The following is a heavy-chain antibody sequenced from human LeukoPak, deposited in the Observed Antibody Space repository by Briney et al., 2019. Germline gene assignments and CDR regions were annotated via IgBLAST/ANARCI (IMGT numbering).Heavy chain of an antibody. CDR1: GFTFSTYG. D-gene: IGHD3-10*01. CDR2: ISYAGSNK. V-gene: IGHV3-30*12. J-gene: IGHJ4*02. CDR3: AKDLDAVVRGVNVN. Sequence: GGSLRLSCAVSGFTFSTYGMHWVRQAPGKGLEWVAVISYAGSNKYYADSVKGRFTISRDNSKNTLYPQMNSLRAEDTAVYYCAKDLDAVVRGVNVNWGQGTLVTVA.